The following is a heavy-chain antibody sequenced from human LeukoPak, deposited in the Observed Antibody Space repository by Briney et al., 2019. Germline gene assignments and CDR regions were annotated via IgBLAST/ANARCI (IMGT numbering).Heavy chain of an antibody. CDR1: GGSFSGYY. CDR3: ARVAAGTNGDAFDI. D-gene: IGHD6-13*01. CDR2: INHSGST. V-gene: IGHV4-34*01. J-gene: IGHJ3*02. Sequence: SETLSLTCAVYGGSFSGYYWSWIRQPPGKGLEWIGEINHSGSTNYNPSLKSRVTISVDTSKNQFSLKLSSVTAADTAVYYCARVAAGTNGDAFDIWGQGTMVTVSS.